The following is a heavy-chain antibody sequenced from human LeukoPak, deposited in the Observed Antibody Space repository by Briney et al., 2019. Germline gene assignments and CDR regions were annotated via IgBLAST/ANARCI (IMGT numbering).Heavy chain of an antibody. J-gene: IGHJ4*02. CDR3: ARSPRDGYNFPFDY. CDR2: ISSSSSYI. V-gene: IGHV3-21*01. Sequence: GGTLRLSCAASGFTFSSYSMNWVRQAPGKGLEWVSSISSSSSYIYYADSVKGRFTISRDNAKNSLYLQMNSLRAEDTAVYYCARSPRDGYNFPFDYWGQGTLVTVSS. D-gene: IGHD5-24*01. CDR1: GFTFSSYS.